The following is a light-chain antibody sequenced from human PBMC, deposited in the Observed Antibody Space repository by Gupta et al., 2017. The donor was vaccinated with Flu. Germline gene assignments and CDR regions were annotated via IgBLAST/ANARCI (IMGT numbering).Light chain of an antibody. J-gene: IGKJ1*01. Sequence: DIQLTQSPSFLSASVGDRVTITFLASQGISSYLAWYQQKPGKAPKLLIYAASTLQSGVPSRFSDSGSGTEFTLTISSLQPEDFATYYCQQLNSYARTFGQGTKVEIK. CDR1: QGISSY. CDR2: AAS. V-gene: IGKV1-9*01. CDR3: QQLNSYART.